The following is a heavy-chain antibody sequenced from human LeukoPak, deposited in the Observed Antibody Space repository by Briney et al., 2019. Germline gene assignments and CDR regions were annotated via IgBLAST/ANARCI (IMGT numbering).Heavy chain of an antibody. V-gene: IGHV4-34*01. J-gene: IGHJ4*02. D-gene: IGHD4-17*01. CDR3: ARGDYGVRTDY. CDR2: INHSGST. Sequence: PSETLSLTCAVYGGSFSGYYWSWIRRPPGKGLEWIGEINHSGSTNYNPSLKSRVTISVDTSKNQFSLKLSSVTAADTAVYYCARGDYGVRTDYWGQGTLVTVSS. CDR1: GGSFSGYY.